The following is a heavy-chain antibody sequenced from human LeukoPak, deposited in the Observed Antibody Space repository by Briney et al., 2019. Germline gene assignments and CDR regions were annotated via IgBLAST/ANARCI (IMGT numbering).Heavy chain of an antibody. J-gene: IGHJ4*02. CDR3: ARDIRYDSSGYYYEYY. CDR2: IIPILGIA. Sequence: SVKVSCTASGGTFSSYATSWVRQAPGQGLEWMGRIIPILGIANYAQKFQGRVTITADKSTSTAYMELSSLRSEDTAVYYCARDIRYDSSGYYYEYYWGQGTLVTVSS. V-gene: IGHV1-69*04. CDR1: GGTFSSYA. D-gene: IGHD3-22*01.